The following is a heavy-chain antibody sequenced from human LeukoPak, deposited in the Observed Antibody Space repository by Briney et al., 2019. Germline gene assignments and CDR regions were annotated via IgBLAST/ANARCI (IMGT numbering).Heavy chain of an antibody. D-gene: IGHD3-22*01. J-gene: IGHJ6*02. CDR3: AKDQVYSDSSGNHYYFYYGLDV. CDR1: RFNLSRYW. CDR2: IKQDGSEK. Sequence: GGSLRLSCAASRFNLSRYWMNWVRQAPGKGLEWVANIKQDGSEKYYVASVEGRFTISRDNGKNSLYLEMNSLRAEDTAVYYCAKDQVYSDSSGNHYYFYYGLDVWGQGTTVTVSS. V-gene: IGHV3-7*01.